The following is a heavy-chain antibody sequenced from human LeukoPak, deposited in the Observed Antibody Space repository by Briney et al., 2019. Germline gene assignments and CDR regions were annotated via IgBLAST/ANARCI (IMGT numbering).Heavy chain of an antibody. CDR2: IYHSGST. CDR1: GGSITSSSYY. V-gene: IGHV4-30-2*01. Sequence: SETLSLTCTVSGGSITSSSYYWSWIRQPPGKGLEWIGYIYHSGSTYYNPSLKSRVTISVDRSKNQFSLKLSSVTAADTAVYYCARGRSWFDPWGQGTLVTVSS. CDR3: ARGRSWFDP. J-gene: IGHJ5*02.